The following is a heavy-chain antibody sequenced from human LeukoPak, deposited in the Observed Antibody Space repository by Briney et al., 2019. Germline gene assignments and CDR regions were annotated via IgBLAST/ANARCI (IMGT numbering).Heavy chain of an antibody. CDR2: IKQDGSEK. CDR3: ARDIYYYYGMDV. V-gene: IGHV3-7*01. Sequence: GGSLRLSCAASRFTFSSYWMSWVRQAPGKGLEWEANIKQDGSEKYYVDSVKGRFTISRDNAKNSLYLQMNSLRAEDTAVYYCARDIYYYYGMDVWGQGTTVTVSS. J-gene: IGHJ6*02. CDR1: RFTFSSYW.